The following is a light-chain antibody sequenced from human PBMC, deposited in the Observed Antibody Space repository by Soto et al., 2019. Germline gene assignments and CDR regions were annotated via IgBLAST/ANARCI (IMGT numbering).Light chain of an antibody. J-gene: IGLJ3*02. CDR3: QSYDSSLNWV. CDR1: SSNIGAGYD. V-gene: IGLV1-40*01. CDR2: GKS. Sequence: QSVLTQPPSASGTPGQRVTISCTGSSSNIGAGYDVHWYQQLPGTAPKLLIYGKSFRPSGVPDRFSGSKSGTSASLAIIGLQADDEADYYCQSYDSSLNWVFGGGTKLTVL.